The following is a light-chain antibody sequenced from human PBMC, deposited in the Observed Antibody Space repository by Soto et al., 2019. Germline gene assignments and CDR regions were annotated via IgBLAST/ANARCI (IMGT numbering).Light chain of an antibody. Sequence: EVVMTQSPLSLPVTLGQPASISCRSSQSLAYIDGNTYLTWFHQRPGQSPRRLIYYVSNRGSGGRDRFRGSGSGTDLTRKISRVEAEDAGIYSCMQWTHCPPYTFGKGTKPEI. CDR2: YVS. J-gene: IGKJ2*01. CDR1: QSLAYIDGNTY. CDR3: MQWTHCPPYT. V-gene: IGKV2-30*01.